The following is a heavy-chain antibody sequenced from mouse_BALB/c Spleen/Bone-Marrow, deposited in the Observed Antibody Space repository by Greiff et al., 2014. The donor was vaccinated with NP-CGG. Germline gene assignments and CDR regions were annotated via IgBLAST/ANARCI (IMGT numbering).Heavy chain of an antibody. CDR3: ARLITTGGFAY. D-gene: IGHD2-4*01. J-gene: IGHJ3*01. V-gene: IGHV1-9*01. CDR2: ILPGSGTT. Sequence: VQVVESGAELMKPGASVKISCKAPGYTFSTYWIEWVKQRPGHGLEWIGEILPGSGTTNYNEKFKGKATFTADTSSNTAYMQLSSLTSEDSAVYYCARLITTGGFAYWGQGTLVTVSA. CDR1: GYTFSTYW.